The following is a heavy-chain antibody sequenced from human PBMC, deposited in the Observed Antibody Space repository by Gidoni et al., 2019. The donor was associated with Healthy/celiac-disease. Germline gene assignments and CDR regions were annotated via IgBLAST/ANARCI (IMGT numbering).Heavy chain of an antibody. V-gene: IGHV1-69*08. Sequence: QVQLVQSGAEVKKPGSSVKVSCKASGGTFSSYTISWVRQAPGQGLEWMGRIIPILGIANYAQKFQGRVTITADKSTSTAYMELSSLRSEDTAVYYCAREWYGYCGGDCYSVFDYWGQGTLVTVSS. CDR1: GGTFSSYT. CDR3: AREWYGYCGGDCYSVFDY. J-gene: IGHJ4*02. D-gene: IGHD2-21*02. CDR2: IIPILGIA.